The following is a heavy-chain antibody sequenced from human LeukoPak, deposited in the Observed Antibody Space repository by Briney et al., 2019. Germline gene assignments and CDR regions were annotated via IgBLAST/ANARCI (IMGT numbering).Heavy chain of an antibody. CDR3: ARDFLRSYCSSTSCFTFDY. CDR2: ISYDGSNK. V-gene: IGHV3-30-3*01. J-gene: IGHJ4*02. D-gene: IGHD2-2*01. CDR1: GFTFSSYA. Sequence: PGGSLRLSCAASGFTFSSYAMHWVRQAPGKGLEWVAVISYDGSNKYYADSVKGRFTISRDNSKNTLYLQMNSLRAEDTAVYYCARDFLRSYCSSTSCFTFDYWGQGTLVTVSS.